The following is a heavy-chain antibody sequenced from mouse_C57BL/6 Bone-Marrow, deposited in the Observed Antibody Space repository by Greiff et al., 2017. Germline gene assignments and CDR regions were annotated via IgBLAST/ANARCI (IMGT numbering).Heavy chain of an antibody. CDR2: IDPSDSYT. V-gene: IGHV1-69*01. CDR1: GYTFTSYW. CDR3: ATRITTVVANWYFDV. Sequence: QVQLQQPGAELVMPGASVKLSCKASGYTFTSYWMHWVKQRPGQGLEWIGEIDPSDSYTNYNQKFKGKSTLTVDKSSSTAYMQLSSLTSEDSAVYYWATRITTVVANWYFDVWGTGTTVTVSS. J-gene: IGHJ1*03. D-gene: IGHD1-1*01.